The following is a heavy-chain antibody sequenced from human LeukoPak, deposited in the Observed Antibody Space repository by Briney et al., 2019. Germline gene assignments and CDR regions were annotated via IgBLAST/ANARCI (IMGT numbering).Heavy chain of an antibody. Sequence: PSETLSLTCTVSGASISSYYWSWIRQPAGKGLEWIGRIYTSGSTNYNPSLKSRVTMSLDTPKNQFSLKLSSVTAADTAVYYCARDTVYYDSSGYLGVFDYWGQGTLVTVSS. CDR1: GASISSYY. V-gene: IGHV4-4*07. J-gene: IGHJ4*02. CDR2: IYTSGST. CDR3: ARDTVYYDSSGYLGVFDY. D-gene: IGHD3-22*01.